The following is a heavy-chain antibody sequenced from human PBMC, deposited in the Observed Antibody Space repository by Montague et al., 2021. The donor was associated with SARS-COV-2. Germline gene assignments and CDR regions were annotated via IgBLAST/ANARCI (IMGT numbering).Heavy chain of an antibody. CDR3: AGHAPGYFDWLNEGYFDY. CDR2: IYYSGST. J-gene: IGHJ4*02. Sequence: SETLSLTCTVSGGSISSYYWSWIRQPPGKGLEWIGYIYYSGSTNYNPSLKSRVTISIDTSKNQFSLKLSSVTAADTAVYYCAGHAPGYFDWLNEGYFDYWGQGTLVTVSS. CDR1: GGSISSYY. V-gene: IGHV4-59*08. D-gene: IGHD3-9*01.